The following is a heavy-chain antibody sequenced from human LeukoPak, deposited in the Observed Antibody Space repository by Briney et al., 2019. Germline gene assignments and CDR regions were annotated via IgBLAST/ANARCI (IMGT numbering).Heavy chain of an antibody. CDR1: GGSISSSNW. D-gene: IGHD2-15*01. CDR3: ARSPRGGSWRTTILKPYYMDV. V-gene: IGHV4-4*02. CDR2: IYHSGST. J-gene: IGHJ6*03. Sequence: SETLSLTCAVSGGSISSSNWWSWVRQPPGKGLEWIGEIYHSGSTNYNPSLKSRVTISVDTSKNQFSLKLSSVTAADTAVYYCARSPRGGSWRTTILKPYYMDVWGKGTTVTISS.